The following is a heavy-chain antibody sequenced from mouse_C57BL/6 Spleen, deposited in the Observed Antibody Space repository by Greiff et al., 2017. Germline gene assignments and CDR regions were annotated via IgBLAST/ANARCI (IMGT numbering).Heavy chain of an antibody. CDR1: GYTFTSYW. D-gene: IGHD2-4*01. CDR2: IYPGSGST. V-gene: IGHV1-55*01. CDR3: ARDDDYDRAMDY. J-gene: IGHJ4*01. Sequence: QVQLQQPGAELVKPGASVKMSCKASGYTFTSYWITWVKQRPGQGLEWIGDIYPGSGSTNYNEKFKSKATLTVDTSSSTAYMQLSSLTSEDSAVYYCARDDDYDRAMDYWGQGTSVTVSS.